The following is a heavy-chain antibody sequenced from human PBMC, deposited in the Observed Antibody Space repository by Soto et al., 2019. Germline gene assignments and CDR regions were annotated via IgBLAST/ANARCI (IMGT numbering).Heavy chain of an antibody. V-gene: IGHV4-34*01. D-gene: IGHD3-22*01. Sequence: SETLSLTCAVYGGSFSGYYWSWIRQPPGKGLEWIGEINHSGSTNYNPSLKSRVTISVDTSKNQFSLKLSSVTAADTAVYYCARIEYYYDSSGYYYYYYYYYGMDVWGQGTTVTVSS. CDR1: GGSFSGYY. CDR2: INHSGST. J-gene: IGHJ6*02. CDR3: ARIEYYYDSSGYYYYYYYYYGMDV.